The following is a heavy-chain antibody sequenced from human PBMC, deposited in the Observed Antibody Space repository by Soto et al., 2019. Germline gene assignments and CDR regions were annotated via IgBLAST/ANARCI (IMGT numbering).Heavy chain of an antibody. CDR3: ARGRLYSSSWYDY. D-gene: IGHD6-13*01. V-gene: IGHV4-34*01. Sequence: QVQLQQWGAGLLKPSETLSLTCAVYGGSFSGYYWSWIRQPPGKGLEWIGEINHSGSTNYNPSLKSRVTISVDTSKNQFSLKLSSVTAADTAVYYCARGRLYSSSWYDYWGQGTLVTVSS. J-gene: IGHJ4*02. CDR2: INHSGST. CDR1: GGSFSGYY.